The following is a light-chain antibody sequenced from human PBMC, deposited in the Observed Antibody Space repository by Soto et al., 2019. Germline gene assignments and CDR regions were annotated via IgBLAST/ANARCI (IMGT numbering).Light chain of an antibody. CDR1: SSNIGSNY. J-gene: IGLJ3*02. V-gene: IGLV1-47*01. CDR2: RNN. CDR3: AVWDDSLSGPV. Sequence: QSVLTQPPSASGTPGQRVTISCSGSSSNIGSNYVYWYQQLPGTAPKLLIYRNNQRPSGAPDRFSGSKSGTSASLATSGLRSEDEADYYCAVWDDSLSGPVFGGGTKVTVL.